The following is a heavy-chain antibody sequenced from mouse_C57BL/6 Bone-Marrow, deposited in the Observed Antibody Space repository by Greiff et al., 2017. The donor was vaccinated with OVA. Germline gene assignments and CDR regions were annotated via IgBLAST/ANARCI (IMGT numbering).Heavy chain of an antibody. J-gene: IGHJ4*01. CDR1: GYTFTDYY. CDR3: ARRPYRKDAMDY. Sequence: VQLKQSGPELVKPGASVKISCKASGYTFTDYYMNWVKQSHGKSLEWIGDINPNNGGTSYNQKFKGKATLTVDKSSSTAYMELRSLTSEDSAVYYCARRPYRKDAMDYWGQGTSVTVSS. D-gene: IGHD2-12*01. V-gene: IGHV1-26*01. CDR2: INPNNGGT.